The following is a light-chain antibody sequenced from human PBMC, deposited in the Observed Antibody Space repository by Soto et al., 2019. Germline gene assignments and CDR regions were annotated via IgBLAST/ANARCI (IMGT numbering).Light chain of an antibody. CDR1: QSISSW. Sequence: DIQMTQSPSTLSASVGDRVTITCRASQSISSWLAWYQQKPGKAPKLLIYDASSLESGVPSRFSGSGSGTGFTPTISSLQSDDFATYYCQQYNSYLITFGQGTRLEIK. J-gene: IGKJ5*01. V-gene: IGKV1-5*01. CDR2: DAS. CDR3: QQYNSYLIT.